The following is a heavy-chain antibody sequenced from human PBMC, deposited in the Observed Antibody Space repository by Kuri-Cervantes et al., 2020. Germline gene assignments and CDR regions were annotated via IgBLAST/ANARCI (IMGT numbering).Heavy chain of an antibody. D-gene: IGHD3-16*01. CDR2: ISRRSSTI. Sequence: GGSLRLSCAASGLTFNTYDMHWVRQAPGKGLEWISYISRRSSTIKYADSVKGRFTIPRDNAKNSLYLQLNSLRAEDTAVYYCARAWYDSGHFDYWGQGTLVTVSS. CDR3: ARAWYDSGHFDY. V-gene: IGHV3-48*01. J-gene: IGHJ4*02. CDR1: GLTFNTYD.